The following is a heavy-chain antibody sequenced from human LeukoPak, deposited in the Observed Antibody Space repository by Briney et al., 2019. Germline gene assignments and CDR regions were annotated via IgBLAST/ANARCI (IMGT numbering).Heavy chain of an antibody. CDR1: GFAVSNNY. CDR3: ARAYDSSGYWPEYFHH. Sequence: GGSLSLSCAASGFAVSNNYMSWLRQAPGKGLEWVSIIYGGGSTYYADSVNGRFTISRHNSKNTLFLQMNSLRTEDTVVYYCARAYDSSGYWPEYFHHWGQGTLVTVSS. J-gene: IGHJ1*01. D-gene: IGHD3-22*01. V-gene: IGHV3-53*04. CDR2: IYGGGST.